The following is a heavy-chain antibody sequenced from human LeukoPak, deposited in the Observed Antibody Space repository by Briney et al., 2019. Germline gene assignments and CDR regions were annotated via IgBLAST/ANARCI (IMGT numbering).Heavy chain of an antibody. CDR2: IYYSGST. V-gene: IGHV4-39*07. D-gene: IGHD3-22*01. J-gene: IGHJ4*02. Sequence: PSETLSLTCTVSGGSISSSSYYWGWIRQPPGKGLEWIGSIYYSGSTYYNPSLKSRVTISVDTSKNQFSLKLSSVTAADTAVYYCARDGDYYDSSGYYVVDYWGQGTLVTVSS. CDR3: ARDGDYYDSSGYYVVDY. CDR1: GGSISSSSYY.